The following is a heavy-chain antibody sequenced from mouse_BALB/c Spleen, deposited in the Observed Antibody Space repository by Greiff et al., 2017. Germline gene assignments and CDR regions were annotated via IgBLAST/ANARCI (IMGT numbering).Heavy chain of an antibody. J-gene: IGHJ4*01. CDR2: IDPADGNT. CDR1: GFTITDSY. Sequence: EVQLQQSGAELVQPGASVTLSCTASGFTITDSYMHWVKQRPEQGLEWLGRIDPADGNTKYDPKFSGKATITADTSSSTAYLQLSSLTSEDTAVYYCARDEGYAMDYWGQGTSVTVSS. CDR3: ARDEGYAMDY. V-gene: IGHV14-3*02.